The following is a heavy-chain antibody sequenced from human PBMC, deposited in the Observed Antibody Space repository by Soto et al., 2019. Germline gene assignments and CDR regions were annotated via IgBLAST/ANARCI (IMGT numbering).Heavy chain of an antibody. CDR2: IKSKTDGGTT. Sequence: PGGSLRLSCAASGFTFSNAWMSWVRQAPGKGLEWVGRIKSKTDGGTTDYAAPVKGRFTISRDDSKNTLYLQMNSLKTEDTAVYYCTKDPTVTTNDHWGQGTLVTVSS. CDR3: TKDPTVTTNDH. J-gene: IGHJ4*02. V-gene: IGHV3-15*01. CDR1: GFTFSNAW. D-gene: IGHD4-17*01.